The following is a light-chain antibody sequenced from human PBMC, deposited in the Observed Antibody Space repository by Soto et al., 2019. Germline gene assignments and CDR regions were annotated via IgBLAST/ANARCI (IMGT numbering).Light chain of an antibody. V-gene: IGKV3-15*01. CDR1: QSVSSN. CDR2: GAS. CDR3: QQYNNWPPGA. Sequence: EIVMTQSPATLSVSPGERATLSCRASQSVSSNLAWYQQKPGQAPRLLIYGASTRATGIPARFSGSGSGTECTLTISSLQSEDFAFYYCQQYNNWPPGAFGQGTKVEIK. J-gene: IGKJ1*01.